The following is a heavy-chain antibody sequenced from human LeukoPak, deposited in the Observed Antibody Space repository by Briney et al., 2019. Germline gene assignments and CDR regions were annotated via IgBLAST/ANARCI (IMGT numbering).Heavy chain of an antibody. CDR2: IKRTADGGTT. D-gene: IGHD6-19*01. J-gene: IGHJ4*02. CDR3: TTDVGSGWNGFNN. CDR1: GISFSNAW. V-gene: IGHV3-15*01. Sequence: PGGSLRLSCATSGISFSNAWMSWVRQAPGKGLEWVGRIKRTADGGTTDYAAPVIARFTISRDDSKNTLYLLMNSLKTEDTAVYYCTTDVGSGWNGFNNWGQGTLVTVSS.